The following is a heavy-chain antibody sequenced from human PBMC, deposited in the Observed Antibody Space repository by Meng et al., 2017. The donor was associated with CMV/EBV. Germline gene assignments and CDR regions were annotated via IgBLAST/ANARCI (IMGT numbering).Heavy chain of an antibody. J-gene: IGHJ4*02. CDR3: ASRYCSGGSCYSSPLDY. CDR1: GGSFSGYY. CDR2: INHSGST. Sequence: VQVQQWGAGLLKPSETLSLPCAVYGGSFSGYYWSWIRQPPGKGLEWIGEINHSGSTNYNPSLKSRVTISVDTSKNQFSLKLSSVTAADTAVYYCASRYCSGGSCYSSPLDYWGQGTLVTVSS. D-gene: IGHD2-15*01. V-gene: IGHV4-34*01.